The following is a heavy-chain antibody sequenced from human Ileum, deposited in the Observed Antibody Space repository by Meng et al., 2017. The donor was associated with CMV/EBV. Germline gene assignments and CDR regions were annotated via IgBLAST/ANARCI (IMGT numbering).Heavy chain of an antibody. D-gene: IGHD2-2*01. CDR3: ARDFVLVPAVMGPVDY. CDR2: ISAYNGNT. Sequence: SGYTFTSYGISWVRQAPGQGLEWMGWISAYNGNTHYAQNLQGRVTMTTDTSTSTAYMELRSLRSDDTAIYYCARDFVLVPAVMGPVDYWGQGTLVTVSS. V-gene: IGHV1-18*01. J-gene: IGHJ4*02. CDR1: GYTFTSYG.